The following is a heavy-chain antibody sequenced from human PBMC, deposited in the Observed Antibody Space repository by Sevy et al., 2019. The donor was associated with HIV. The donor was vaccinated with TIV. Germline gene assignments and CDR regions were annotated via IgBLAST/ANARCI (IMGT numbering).Heavy chain of an antibody. D-gene: IGHD3-3*01. Sequence: GGSLRLSCAASGFTFSSYGMHWVRQAPGKGLEWVAVIWYDGSNKYYAESVKGRFTISRDNSKNTLYLQMNSLRAEDTAVYYCARDHTTRSGGYYYYYGMDVWGQGTTVTVSS. CDR1: GFTFSSYG. CDR3: ARDHTTRSGGYYYYYGMDV. V-gene: IGHV3-33*01. CDR2: IWYDGSNK. J-gene: IGHJ6*02.